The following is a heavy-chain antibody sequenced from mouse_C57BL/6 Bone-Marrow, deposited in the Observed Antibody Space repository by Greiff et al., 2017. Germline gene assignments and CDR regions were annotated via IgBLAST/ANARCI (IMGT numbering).Heavy chain of an antibody. V-gene: IGHV7-3*01. CDR3: SSSIYCDNHGAMDY. CDR2: IRNKANGYTT. CDR1: GFTFTDYY. J-gene: IGHJ4*01. Sequence: EVHLVESGGGLVQPGGSLSLSCAASGFTFTDYYMSWVRQPPGKALEWLGFIRNKANGYTTEYSASVKGRFTISRDNSQSILYLQMNALRAEDSATYYCSSSIYCDNHGAMDYWGQGTSVTVSS. D-gene: IGHD2-1*01.